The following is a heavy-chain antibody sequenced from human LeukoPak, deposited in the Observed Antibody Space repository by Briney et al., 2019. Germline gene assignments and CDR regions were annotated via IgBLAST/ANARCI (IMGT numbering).Heavy chain of an antibody. V-gene: IGHV3-43*02. Sequence: PGGSLRLSCAASGFTLDDYAMHWVRHARGKGLEWVSYITGDGGGTYYADSVKGRFTMSRENSKNSLSLQINGLRNEDTALYYCAKDRYTTRYEHRGQGTLVTVSS. CDR1: GFTLDDYA. D-gene: IGHD1-1*01. CDR2: ITGDGGGT. J-gene: IGHJ1*01. CDR3: AKDRYTTRYEH.